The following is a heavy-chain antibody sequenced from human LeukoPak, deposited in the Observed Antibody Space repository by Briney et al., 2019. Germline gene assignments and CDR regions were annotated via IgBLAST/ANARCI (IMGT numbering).Heavy chain of an antibody. CDR2: IIPIFGTA. Sequence: GASVKVSCKASGGTFSSYAISWVRQAPGQGLEWMGGIIPIFGTANYAQKFQGRVTITTDESTSTAYMELSSLRSEDTAVYYCARVPDLFDWLSRDGDAFDIWGQGTMVTVSS. D-gene: IGHD3-9*01. J-gene: IGHJ3*02. CDR3: ARVPDLFDWLSRDGDAFDI. V-gene: IGHV1-69*05. CDR1: GGTFSSYA.